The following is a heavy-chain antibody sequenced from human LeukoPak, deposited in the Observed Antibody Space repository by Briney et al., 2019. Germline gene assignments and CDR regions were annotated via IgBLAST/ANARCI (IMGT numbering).Heavy chain of an antibody. D-gene: IGHD1-26*01. Sequence: PGGSLRLSCAASGFTFSSYAMSWVRQAPGKGLEWVSVIYNSGNTYYADSVKGRFTISRDNSKNTLYLQMNSLRAEDTAVYYCAKDWGLQWELHDAFDIWGQGTMVTVSS. CDR1: GFTFSSYA. CDR3: AKDWGLQWELHDAFDI. V-gene: IGHV3-23*03. CDR2: IYNSGNT. J-gene: IGHJ3*02.